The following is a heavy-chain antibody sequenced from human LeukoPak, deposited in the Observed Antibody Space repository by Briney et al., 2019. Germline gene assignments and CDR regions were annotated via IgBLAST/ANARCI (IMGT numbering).Heavy chain of an antibody. D-gene: IGHD2-2*01. CDR1: GFTFKTHA. CDR2: INHSGST. CDR3: ARGRIVVVPAAILPYGMDV. Sequence: PGGSLRLSCAASGFTFKTHAMSWVRQPPGKGLEWIGEINHSGSTNYNPSLKSRVTISVDTSKNQFSLKLSSVTAADTAVYYCARGRIVVVPAAILPYGMDVWGQGTTVTVSS. J-gene: IGHJ6*02. V-gene: IGHV4-34*01.